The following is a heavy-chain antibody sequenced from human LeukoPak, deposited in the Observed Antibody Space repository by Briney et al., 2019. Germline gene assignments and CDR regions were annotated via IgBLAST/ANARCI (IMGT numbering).Heavy chain of an antibody. Sequence: GGSLRLSCAASGFTFSSYEMNWVRQAPGKGLEWVSYISSSGSTIYYADSVKGRFTISRDNAKNSLYLQMNSLRAEDTAVYYCARGHPRYYYGSGSYYNVYDYWGQGTLVTVSS. CDR1: GFTFSSYE. V-gene: IGHV3-48*03. D-gene: IGHD3-10*01. CDR2: ISSSGSTI. CDR3: ARGHPRYYYGSGSYYNVYDY. J-gene: IGHJ4*02.